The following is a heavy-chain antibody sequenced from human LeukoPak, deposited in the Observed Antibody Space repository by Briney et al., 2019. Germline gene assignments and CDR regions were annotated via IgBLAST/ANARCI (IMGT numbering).Heavy chain of an antibody. CDR3: AQNGQSGFSFDP. V-gene: IGHV4-34*01. CDR2: GSDVGGT. D-gene: IGHD2-8*01. CDR1: GASLNGHY. Sequence: PSETLSLTCAVYGASLNGHYWSWIRQPPGKGLEWIGEGSDVGGTKYNPSFKCRVTISADTSKNQFSLKLSSVTAADTAVYYCAQNGQSGFSFDPWGQGTLVTVSS. J-gene: IGHJ5*02.